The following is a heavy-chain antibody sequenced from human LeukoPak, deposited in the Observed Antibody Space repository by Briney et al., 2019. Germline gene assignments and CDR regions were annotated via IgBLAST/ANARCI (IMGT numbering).Heavy chain of an antibody. V-gene: IGHV3-23*01. J-gene: IGHJ4*02. CDR2: LSASGGTT. Sequence: GGSLTLSCVSSGFTFSSYAMSWVRQAPGKGLECVSSLSASGGTTYYAHSVKGRFTMSRDNSKNTLYLQTTRLRAEDTAVYYCVKDRGLWGSYRYPTFFDYWGQGALVTVFS. D-gene: IGHD3-16*02. CDR1: GFTFSSYA. CDR3: VKDRGLWGSYRYPTFFDY.